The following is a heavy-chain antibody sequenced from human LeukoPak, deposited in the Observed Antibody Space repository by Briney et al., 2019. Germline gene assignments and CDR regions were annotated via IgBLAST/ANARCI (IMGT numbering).Heavy chain of an antibody. V-gene: IGHV1-46*01. D-gene: IGHD3-22*01. CDR3: ARGGRWNSSGYYRYYFDY. CDR2: INPSGGST. J-gene: IGHJ4*02. CDR1: GYTFTSYG. Sequence: ASVKVSCEASGYTFTSYGISWVRQAPGQGLEWMGIINPSGGSTSYAQKFQGRVTMTRDTSTSTVYMELSSLRSEDTAVYYCARGGRWNSSGYYRYYFDYWGQGTLVTVSS.